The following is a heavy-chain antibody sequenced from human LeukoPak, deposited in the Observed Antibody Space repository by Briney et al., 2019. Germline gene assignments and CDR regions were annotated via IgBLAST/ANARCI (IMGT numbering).Heavy chain of an antibody. D-gene: IGHD6-6*01. Sequence: SETLSLTCTVSGGSISINNYYWGWIRQPPGKGLEWVGSIYYSGSTYCNPSLKSRVTISVDTSKNQFSLKLSSVTASDTAMYYCARLGSSSLYYYGMDVWGQGTTVTVSS. V-gene: IGHV4-39*01. J-gene: IGHJ6*02. CDR1: GGSISINNYY. CDR2: IYYSGST. CDR3: ARLGSSSLYYYGMDV.